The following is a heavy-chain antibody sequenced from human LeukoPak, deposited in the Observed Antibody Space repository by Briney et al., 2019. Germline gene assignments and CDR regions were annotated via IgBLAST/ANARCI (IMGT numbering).Heavy chain of an antibody. D-gene: IGHD6-19*01. V-gene: IGHV3-23*01. CDR3: AKGPLTEVAGTTWDF. J-gene: IGHJ4*02. CDR1: GFTFSSYA. Sequence: GGSLRLSCAASGFTFSSYAMSWVRQAPGKGLEWVSAISGSGGSTYYADSVKGRFTISRDNSKNTLYLQMNSLRADDTAVYYCAKGPLTEVAGTTWDFWGQGTLVTVSS. CDR2: ISGSGGST.